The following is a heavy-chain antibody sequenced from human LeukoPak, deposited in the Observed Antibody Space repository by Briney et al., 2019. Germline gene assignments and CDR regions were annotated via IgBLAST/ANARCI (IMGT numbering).Heavy chain of an antibody. CDR1: GFTFSSYG. J-gene: IGHJ4*02. V-gene: IGHV3-23*01. CDR2: ISGSGGST. D-gene: IGHD6-19*01. CDR3: AKGRRYSSGWYGDLRLCD. Sequence: GGSLRLSCAASGFTFSSYGMSWVRQAPGKGLEWVSAISGSGGSTYYADSVKGRFTISRDNSKNTLYLQMNSLRAEDTAVYYCAKGRRYSSGWYGDLRLCDWGQGTLVTVSS.